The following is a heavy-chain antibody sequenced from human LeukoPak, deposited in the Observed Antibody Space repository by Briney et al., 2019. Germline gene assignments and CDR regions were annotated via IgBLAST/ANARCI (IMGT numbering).Heavy chain of an antibody. Sequence: PSETLSLTCAVSGGSISSSNWWSWVRQPPGKGLEWIGEIYHSGSTNYNPSLKSRVTISVDTSKNQFSLKLSSVTAADTAVYYCARVVWYYYYYMDVWGKGTTVTISS. D-gene: IGHD5/OR15-5a*01. V-gene: IGHV4-4*02. CDR1: GGSISSSNW. CDR3: ARVVWYYYYYMDV. CDR2: IYHSGST. J-gene: IGHJ6*03.